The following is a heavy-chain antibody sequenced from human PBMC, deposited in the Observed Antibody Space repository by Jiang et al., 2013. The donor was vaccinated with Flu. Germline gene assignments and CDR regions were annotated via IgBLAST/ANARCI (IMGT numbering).Heavy chain of an antibody. CDR2: IYYSGST. D-gene: IGHD6-19*01. Sequence: TCAVSGGSIRSTNWWSWVRQPPGKGLEWIGYIYYSGSTNXNPSLKSRVTISVDTSKNQFSLKLSSVTAADTAVYYCARLSSSGWLDTFDYWGQGTLVTVSS. V-gene: IGHV4-4*02. J-gene: IGHJ4*02. CDR1: GGSIRSTNW. CDR3: ARLSSSGWLDTFDY.